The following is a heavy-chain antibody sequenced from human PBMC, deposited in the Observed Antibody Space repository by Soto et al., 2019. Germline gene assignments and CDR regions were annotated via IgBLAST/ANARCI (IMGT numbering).Heavy chain of an antibody. J-gene: IGHJ4*01. V-gene: IGHV3-74*01. Sequence: SLRLSFTASVFTLIDYWMHWVRQVTGKGLLWVSHISVDGGDTTFSFSVMGRFTISRDNAKNSLYLQIDTLRAEDSAIYYCVRAPEQRRFVYWGHGSLVTVSS. D-gene: IGHD6-19*01. CDR3: VRAPEQRRFVY. CDR2: ISVDGGDT. CDR1: VFTLIDYW.